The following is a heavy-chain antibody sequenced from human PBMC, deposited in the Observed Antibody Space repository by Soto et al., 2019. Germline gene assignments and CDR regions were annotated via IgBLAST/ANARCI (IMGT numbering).Heavy chain of an antibody. CDR2: ISFDGGSQ. Sequence: QVQLVESGGGVVQPGRSLRLSCAASGFDFNTYGLHWVRQAPGKGLEWVAAISFDGGSQYYADSVKGRFTVSRDKSNSTLYLQMNSLGAEDTATYFCAKDSSVIAAGSGGWFDPWGPGTLVIVSS. V-gene: IGHV3-30*18. CDR1: GFDFNTYG. CDR3: AKDSSVIAAGSGGWFDP. D-gene: IGHD6-13*01. J-gene: IGHJ5*02.